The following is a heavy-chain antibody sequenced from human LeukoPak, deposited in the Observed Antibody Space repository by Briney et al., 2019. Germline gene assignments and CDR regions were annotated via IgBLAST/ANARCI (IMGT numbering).Heavy chain of an antibody. CDR1: GYSISSDYY. D-gene: IGHD1-7*01. CDR2: IYHTGST. V-gene: IGHV4-38-2*02. CDR3: AGKWNYGYDY. J-gene: IGHJ4*02. Sequence: SETPSLTCTVSGYSISSDYYWGWIRQPPGKGLEWIGSIYHTGSTYYNPSLKSRVTISIDTSKNQFSLKLSSVTAADTAVYYCAGKWNYGYDYWGQGTLVTVSS.